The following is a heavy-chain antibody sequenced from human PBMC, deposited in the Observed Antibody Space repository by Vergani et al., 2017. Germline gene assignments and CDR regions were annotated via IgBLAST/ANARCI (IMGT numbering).Heavy chain of an antibody. CDR2: ILYDGRGR. Sequence: QVQLVEWGGGVVQPGGSLRLSCTAAGFIFSSHGMHWVRQAPGKGLEWVAFILYDGRGRDYGESVKGRFTISRDNSKNIVYIQMNSLRHEDTAVYYCVKGNGSFENWGQGTLVTVSS. CDR1: GFIFSSHG. CDR3: VKGNGSFEN. J-gene: IGHJ4*02. V-gene: IGHV3-30*02.